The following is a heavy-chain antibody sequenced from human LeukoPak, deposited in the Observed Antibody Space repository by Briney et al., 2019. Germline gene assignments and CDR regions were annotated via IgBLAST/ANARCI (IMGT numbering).Heavy chain of an antibody. CDR3: ARTRYFDWLEDYYYMDV. J-gene: IGHJ6*03. CDR2: IYYSGST. D-gene: IGHD3-9*01. V-gene: IGHV4-59*01. CDR1: GGSISSYY. Sequence: PSETLSLTCTVSGGSISSYYWSWIRQPPGKGLEWIGYIYYSGSTNYNPSLKSRVTISVDTSKNQFSLKLSSVTAADTAVYYCARTRYFDWLEDYYYMDVWGKGTTVTVSS.